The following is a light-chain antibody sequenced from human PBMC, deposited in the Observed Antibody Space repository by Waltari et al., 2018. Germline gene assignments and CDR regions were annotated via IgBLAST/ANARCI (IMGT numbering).Light chain of an antibody. J-gene: IGKJ1*01. CDR1: QVINNW. V-gene: IGKV1-12*01. Sequence: DIQMTQSPSSVSASVGDRVLITCRASQVINNWLAWYPQKPGKAPKLLSYGASVLQSGVPSRFSGSGSGTDFTLTISNLQPEDFATYFCQQGDSFPPTFGQGTKVEV. CDR3: QQGDSFPPT. CDR2: GAS.